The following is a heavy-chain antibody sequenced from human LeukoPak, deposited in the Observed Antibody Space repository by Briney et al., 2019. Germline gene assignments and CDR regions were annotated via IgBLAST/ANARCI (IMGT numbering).Heavy chain of an antibody. V-gene: IGHV3-48*01. D-gene: IGHD5-18*01. J-gene: IGHJ4*02. CDR3: ARGGYSYGYEHFDY. CDR1: GFTFSSYS. Sequence: PGGSLRLSCAASGFTFSSYSMNWVRQAPGKGLEWVSYISSSSSTIYYADSVKGRFTISRDNAKNSLYLQMNSLRAEDTAVYYCARGGYSYGYEHFDYWGQGTLVSVSS. CDR2: ISSSSSTI.